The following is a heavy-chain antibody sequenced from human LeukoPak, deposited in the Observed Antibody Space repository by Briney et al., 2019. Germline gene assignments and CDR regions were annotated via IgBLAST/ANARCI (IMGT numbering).Heavy chain of an antibody. D-gene: IGHD6-19*01. V-gene: IGHV3-48*03. CDR2: ISPNGGTK. CDR1: GFTFSDYE. J-gene: IGHJ5*02. Sequence: GGSLRLSCAASGFTFSDYEMNWVRQSPAKGLEGVSNISPNGGTKYYAGSVKGRFTISRDNAKNSLYLQMNSLRAEDTGVYFCSKLAVASAASWGQGTLVTVSS. CDR3: SKLAVASAAS.